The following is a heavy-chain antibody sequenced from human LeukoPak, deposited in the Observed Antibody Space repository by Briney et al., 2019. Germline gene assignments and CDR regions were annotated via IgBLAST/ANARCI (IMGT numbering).Heavy chain of an antibody. Sequence: GGSLRLSCAASGFTFRICAMSWVRQAPGTGLEWVCGISGSGDNTYYADSVKGRFTISRDNSKNTLYLQMNSLRAEDTAVYYCEYGSGSYRALDAFDMWGQGTMVTVSS. CDR1: GFTFRICA. D-gene: IGHD3-10*01. CDR3: EYGSGSYRALDAFDM. J-gene: IGHJ3*02. CDR2: ISGSGDNT. V-gene: IGHV3-23*01.